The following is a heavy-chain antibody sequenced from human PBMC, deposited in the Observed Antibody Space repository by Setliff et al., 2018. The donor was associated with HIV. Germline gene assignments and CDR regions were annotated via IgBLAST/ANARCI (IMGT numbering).Heavy chain of an antibody. J-gene: IGHJ4*02. CDR1: GGSISSNNYY. V-gene: IGHV4-39*01. Sequence: SETLSLTCTVSGGSISSNNYYWGWIRQPPGKGLEWIGSINYSGSTYQNPSLKSRVTISVDTSKNQYSLKLSSVTAADMAVYYCARLAASIAARRRFDYWGQGTLVTVSS. CDR2: INYSGST. D-gene: IGHD6-6*01. CDR3: ARLAASIAARRRFDY.